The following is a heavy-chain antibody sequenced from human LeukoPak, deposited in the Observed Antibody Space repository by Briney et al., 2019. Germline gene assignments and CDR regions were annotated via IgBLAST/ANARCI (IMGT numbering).Heavy chain of an antibody. D-gene: IGHD2-2*01. J-gene: IGHJ3*02. CDR1: GYSISSGYY. CDR3: ARREDIVLVPTHAFDI. V-gene: IGHV4-38-2*02. Sequence: ASETLSLTCTVSGYSISSGYYWGWIRQPPGKGLEWIGSIYHSGSTYYNPSLKSRVTISVDTSKKQFSLKLSSVTAADTAVYYCARREDIVLVPTHAFDIWGQGTMVTVSS. CDR2: IYHSGST.